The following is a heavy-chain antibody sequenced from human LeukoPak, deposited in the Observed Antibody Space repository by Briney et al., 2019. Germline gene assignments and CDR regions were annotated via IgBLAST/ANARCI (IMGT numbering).Heavy chain of an antibody. CDR2: IWYDGSNK. V-gene: IGHV3-33*01. CDR1: GFTFSSYG. D-gene: IGHD2/OR15-2a*01. CDR3: ARATRDHLLLFDY. J-gene: IGHJ4*02. Sequence: GGSLRLSCAASGFTFSSYGMHWVRQAPGKGLEWVAVIWYDGSNKYYADSVKGRFTISRDNSKNTLYLRMNSRRAEDTAVYYCARATRDHLLLFDYWGQGTLVTVSS.